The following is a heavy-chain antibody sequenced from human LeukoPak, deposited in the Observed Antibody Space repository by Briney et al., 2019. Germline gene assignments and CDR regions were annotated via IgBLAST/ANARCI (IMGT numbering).Heavy chain of an antibody. CDR1: GFTVSSNY. CDR2: IYSGGST. CDR3: ARLTGEFGYYFDY. V-gene: IGHV3-66*02. J-gene: IGHJ4*02. Sequence: GGSLRLSCAASGFTVSSNYMSWVRQAPWKGLEWVSVIYSGGSTYYADSVKGRFTISRDNSKNTLYLQMNSLRAEDTAVYYCARLTGEFGYYFDYWGQGTLVTVSS. D-gene: IGHD7-27*01.